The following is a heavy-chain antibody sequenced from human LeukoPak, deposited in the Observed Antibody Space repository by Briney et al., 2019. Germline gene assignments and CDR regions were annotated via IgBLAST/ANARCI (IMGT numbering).Heavy chain of an antibody. CDR2: INPNSGGT. D-gene: IGHD4-17*01. CDR1: GYTFTGYY. J-gene: IGHJ6*02. V-gene: IGHV1-2*06. Sequence: ASVKVSCKASGYTFTGYYMHWVRQAPGQGLEWMGRINPNSGGTNYAQKFQGRVTMTRDTSISTAYMELSRLRSDDTAVYYCASPKDGVRPYYYYGMDVWGQGTTVTVSS. CDR3: ASPKDGVRPYYYYGMDV.